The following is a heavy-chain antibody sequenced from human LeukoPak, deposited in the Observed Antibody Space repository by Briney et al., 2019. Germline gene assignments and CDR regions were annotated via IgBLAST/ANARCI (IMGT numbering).Heavy chain of an antibody. CDR3: ARARTYTGCLDL. CDR1: GFNFRISE. D-gene: IGHD4-11*01. Sequence: GGSLRLSCAASGFNFRISEMHWVRQAPGKGLERLSYMSSGGTNKEYADSVKGRFSISRENAKNSLYLQMTSLRADDTAVYYCARARTYTGCLDLWGQGTLVTVSS. J-gene: IGHJ5*02. V-gene: IGHV3-48*03. CDR2: MSSGGTNK.